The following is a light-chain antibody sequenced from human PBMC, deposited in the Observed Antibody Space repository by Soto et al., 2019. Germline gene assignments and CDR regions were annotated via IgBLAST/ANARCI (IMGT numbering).Light chain of an antibody. CDR3: SAFTRSHTRI. J-gene: IGLJ2*01. V-gene: IGLV2-14*03. Sequence: QSALTQPASVSGSPGQSITISCTGTSSDIGGYNYVSWFQQHPGKAPKLMIYDVNKRPSGVSDRFSGSKSGNTASLAISGLQAYDEADYDCSAFTRSHTRIFGGGTKVTVL. CDR1: SSDIGGYNY. CDR2: DVN.